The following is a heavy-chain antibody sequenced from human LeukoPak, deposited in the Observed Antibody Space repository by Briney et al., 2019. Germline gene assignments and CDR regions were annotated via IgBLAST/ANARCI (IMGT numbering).Heavy chain of an antibody. V-gene: IGHV3-21*04. CDR1: GFTFSSYS. D-gene: IGHD3-10*01. CDR2: ISSSGSI. CDR3: AINYYGSGSYFR. Sequence: GGSLRLSCAASGFTFSSYSMNWVRQAPGKGLEWVSSISSSGSIYYADSVKGRFTISRDNSKNTLYLQMNSLRAEDTAVYYCAINYYGSGSYFRWGQGTLVTVSS. J-gene: IGHJ4*02.